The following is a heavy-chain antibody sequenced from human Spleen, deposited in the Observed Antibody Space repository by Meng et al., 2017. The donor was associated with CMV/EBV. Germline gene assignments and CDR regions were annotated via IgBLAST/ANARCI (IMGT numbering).Heavy chain of an antibody. D-gene: IGHD1-26*01. CDR2: IRYDGSNK. CDR3: AKDATYSGSCYDY. J-gene: IGHJ4*02. V-gene: IGHV3-30*02. CDR1: GFTFSSYG. Sequence: AASGFTFSSYGMHWVRQAPGKGLEWVAFIRYDGSNKYYADSVKGRFTISRDNSKNTLYLQMNSLRAEDTAVYYCAKDATYSGSCYDYWGQGTLVTVSS.